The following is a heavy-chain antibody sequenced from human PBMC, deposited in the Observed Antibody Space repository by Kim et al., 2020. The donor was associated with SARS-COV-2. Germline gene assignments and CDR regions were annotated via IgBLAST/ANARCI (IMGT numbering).Heavy chain of an antibody. CDR2: ISASGTRK. D-gene: IGHD2-15*01. Sequence: GGSLRLSCAASRFTFSNFYMPWIRQAPGKGLEWVSSISASGTRKSYADSMKGRFTITRDNANNSVYLQMNSLGADDTAAYYCARVEYSFRFWGQGSLVAV. CDR3: ARVEYSFRF. V-gene: IGHV3-11*01. J-gene: IGHJ1*01. CDR1: RFTFSNFY.